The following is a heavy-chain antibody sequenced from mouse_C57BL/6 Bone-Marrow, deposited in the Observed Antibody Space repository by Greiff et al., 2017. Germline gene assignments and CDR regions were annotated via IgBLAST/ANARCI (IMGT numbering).Heavy chain of an antibody. CDR2: INPSSGYT. CDR1: GYTFTSYT. V-gene: IGHV1-4*01. D-gene: IGHD1-2*01. J-gene: IGHJ3*01. Sequence: QVQLKQSGAELARPGASVKMSCKASGYTFTSYTMHWVKQRPGQGLEWIGYINPSSGYTKYNQKFKDKATLTADKSSSTAYMQLSSLTSEDSAVYYCARSDYGPWFAYWGQGTLVTVSA. CDR3: ARSDYGPWFAY.